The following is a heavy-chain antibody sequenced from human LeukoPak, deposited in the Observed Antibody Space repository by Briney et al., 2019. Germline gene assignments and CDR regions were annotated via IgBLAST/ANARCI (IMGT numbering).Heavy chain of an antibody. CDR3: ATDSYGLSCFDY. D-gene: IGHD5-18*01. J-gene: IGHJ4*02. Sequence: ASVKVSCKASGNTFTSYYMHWVRQAPGQGLEWMGIINPSGGSTSYAQKFQGRVTMTRDTSTSTVYMELSSLRSEDTAVYYCATDSYGLSCFDYWGQGTLVTVSS. V-gene: IGHV1-46*01. CDR1: GNTFTSYY. CDR2: INPSGGST.